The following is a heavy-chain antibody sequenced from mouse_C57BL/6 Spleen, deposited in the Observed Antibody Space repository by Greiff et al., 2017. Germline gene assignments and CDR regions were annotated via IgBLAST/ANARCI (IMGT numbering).Heavy chain of an antibody. CDR1: GYTFTSYW. D-gene: IGHD1-1*01. CDR3: ARGDDGSRNCDY. Sequence: VQLQQPGAELVRPGSSVKLSCKASGYTFTSYWMPWVKQRPIQGLEWIGNIDPSDSDTHYNHKFKGKATLTVDTSSSTAYLQLSSLTSEDSAVYYSARGDDGSRNCDYWGEGTTLTVSS. V-gene: IGHV1-52*01. CDR2: IDPSDSDT. J-gene: IGHJ2*01.